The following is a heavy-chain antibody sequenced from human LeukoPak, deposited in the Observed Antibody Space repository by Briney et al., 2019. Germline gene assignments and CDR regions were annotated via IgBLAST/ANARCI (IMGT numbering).Heavy chain of an antibody. CDR3: ARGLVQAYFDY. J-gene: IGHJ4*02. D-gene: IGHD2-8*02. V-gene: IGHV4-34*01. CDR2: INHSGST. CDR1: GGSISSYY. Sequence: SETLSLTCTVSGGSISSYYWSWIRQPPGKGLEWIGEINHSGSTNYNPSLKSRVTISVDTSKNQFSLKLSSVTAADTAVYYCARGLVQAYFDYWGQGTLVTVSS.